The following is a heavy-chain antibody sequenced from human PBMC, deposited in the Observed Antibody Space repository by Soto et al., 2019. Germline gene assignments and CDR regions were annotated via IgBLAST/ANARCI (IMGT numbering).Heavy chain of an antibody. Sequence: GGSLRLSCVASGFTFSNYGMHWVRQAPGKGLEWVAFISDDGSNKYYADSMRGRFTMSRDNSKRTLYLQMSSLRVEDTAVYYCTKRGNVLRFLEWSSGMEVWGPGTTVTVSS. CDR1: GFTFSNYG. J-gene: IGHJ6*02. CDR2: ISDDGSNK. D-gene: IGHD3-3*01. V-gene: IGHV3-30*18. CDR3: TKRGNVLRFLEWSSGMEV.